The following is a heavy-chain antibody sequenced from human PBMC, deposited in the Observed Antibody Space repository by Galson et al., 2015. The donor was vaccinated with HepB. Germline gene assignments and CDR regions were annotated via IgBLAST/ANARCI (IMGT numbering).Heavy chain of an antibody. CDR2: IYGDDDR. V-gene: IGHV2-5*02. J-gene: IGHJ4*02. CDR1: GFSRNTSGVG. D-gene: IGHD6-13*01. Sequence: PPLVKPTQTLTLTCTISGFSRNTSGVGVAWIRQPPGRALEWLALIYGDDDRRYSPSLKCRLTITKATSKNRVVLTVTNMDPVDTGTYFCAHRPSTSGTFDYWGLGTLVTVSS. CDR3: AHRPSTSGTFDY.